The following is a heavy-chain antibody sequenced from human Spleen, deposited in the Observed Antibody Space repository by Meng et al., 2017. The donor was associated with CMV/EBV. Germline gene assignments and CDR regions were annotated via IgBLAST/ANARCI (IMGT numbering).Heavy chain of an antibody. J-gene: IGHJ4*02. CDR2: ISSSGTYT. V-gene: IGHV3-21*01. D-gene: IGHD4-17*01. Sequence: GGSLRLSCAASGFTFRNYAINWVRQAPGKGLEWVSSISSSGTYTYYADSVKGRFTVSRDNAKNSLYLQLSSLRAEDTAVYYCARAPGQYGDYADYWGQGALVTVSS. CDR3: ARAPGQYGDYADY. CDR1: GFTFRNYA.